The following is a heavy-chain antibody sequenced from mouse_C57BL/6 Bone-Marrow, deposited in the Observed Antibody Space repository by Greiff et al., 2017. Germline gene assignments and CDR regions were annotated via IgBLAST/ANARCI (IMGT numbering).Heavy chain of an antibody. CDR3: ARSLITTVVGYCDV. CDR2: IHPNSGST. D-gene: IGHD1-1*01. CDR1: GYTFTSYW. Sequence: VQLQQPGAELVKPGASVKLSCKASGYTFTSYWMHWVKQRPGQGLEWIGMIHPNSGSTNYNEKFKSKATLTVDKSSSTAYMQLSSLTSEDSAVYYCARSLITTVVGYCDVWGTGTTVTVSS. V-gene: IGHV1-64*01. J-gene: IGHJ1*03.